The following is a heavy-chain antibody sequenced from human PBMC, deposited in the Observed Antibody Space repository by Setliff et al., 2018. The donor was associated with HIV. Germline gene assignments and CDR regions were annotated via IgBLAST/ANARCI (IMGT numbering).Heavy chain of an antibody. CDR3: ECYNSDDGYFDN. D-gene: IGHD2-8*01. V-gene: IGHV4-39*01. Sequence: PSETLSLTCTVSGGSINSRSYYWAWIRQPPGKGLEWVASIYFSGTPYYNPSLKNRVTISVDTSKNQFSLKLSSVTAADTAVYYCECYNSDDGYFDNWGQGALVTVSS. CDR1: GGSINSRSYY. CDR2: IYFSGTP. J-gene: IGHJ4*02.